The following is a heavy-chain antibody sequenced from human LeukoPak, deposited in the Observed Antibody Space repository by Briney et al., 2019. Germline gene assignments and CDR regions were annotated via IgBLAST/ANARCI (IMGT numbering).Heavy chain of an antibody. V-gene: IGHV4-59*01. CDR3: ARSVEGYCSGGSCYSYYYYMDV. J-gene: IGHJ6*03. Sequence: SETLSHTCTVSGGPISSYYWSWIRQPPGKGLEWIGYIHYSWSTNYNPSLKSRVTISVDTSKNQFSLKLSSVTAADTAVYYCARSVEGYCSGGSCYSYYYYMDVWGKGTTVTVSS. D-gene: IGHD2-15*01. CDR1: GGPISSYY. CDR2: IHYSWST.